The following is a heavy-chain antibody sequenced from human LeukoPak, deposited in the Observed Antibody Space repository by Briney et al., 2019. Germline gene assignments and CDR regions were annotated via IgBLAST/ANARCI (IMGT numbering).Heavy chain of an antibody. V-gene: IGHV3-21*01. CDR1: GFPFSTYG. D-gene: IGHD2-15*01. J-gene: IGHJ4*02. Sequence: GGSLRLSCAASGFPFSTYGMNWVRQAPGKGLEWVSSITSSSYIYYADSLKGRFTISRDNAKNSLYLQMNSLRAEDTAVYYCARGSASRGGGSDFDYWGQGTPVTVSS. CDR2: ITSSSYI. CDR3: ARGSASRGGGSDFDY.